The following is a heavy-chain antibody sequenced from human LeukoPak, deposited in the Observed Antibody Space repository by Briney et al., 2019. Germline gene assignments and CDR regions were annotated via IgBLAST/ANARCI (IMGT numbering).Heavy chain of an antibody. Sequence: GGSLRLSCAASGFTFSTYWMNWVRQAPGKGLEWVSYISSSSRTMSYADSVKGRFTISRDNARKSLYLQMNSLRAEDTAVYYCARDATGADDYWGQGTLVTVSS. V-gene: IGHV3-48*01. CDR3: ARDATGADDY. D-gene: IGHD2-15*01. CDR1: GFTFSTYW. J-gene: IGHJ4*02. CDR2: ISSSSRTM.